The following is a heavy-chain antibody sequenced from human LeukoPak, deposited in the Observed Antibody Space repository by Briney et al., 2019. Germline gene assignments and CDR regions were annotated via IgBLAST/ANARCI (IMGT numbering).Heavy chain of an antibody. J-gene: IGHJ4*02. V-gene: IGHV3-23*01. Sequence: PGGSLRLSCAASGFSLTTYPMAWVRQAPGKGLEWVSVIGPDGGGIQYVDSVKGRFTISRDTSKNTLYLQMNSLRAEDTAVYYCAKYAPPSTLLTRFFDYWGQGTLVTVS. CDR2: IGPDGGGI. CDR3: AKYAPPSTLLTRFFDY. CDR1: GFSLTTYP. D-gene: IGHD5/OR15-5a*01.